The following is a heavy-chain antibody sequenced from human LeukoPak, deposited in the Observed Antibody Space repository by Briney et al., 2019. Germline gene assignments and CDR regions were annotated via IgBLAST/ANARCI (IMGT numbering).Heavy chain of an antibody. D-gene: IGHD4-17*01. CDR3: ARGENGEPFDY. V-gene: IGHV4-59*01. J-gene: IGHJ4*02. CDR1: GGSISRYY. Sequence: TSETLSLTCTVSGGSISRYYWSWIRQPPGKGLEWIGYIYCSGSTNYNPSLKSRVTISVDTSKNQFSLKLSSVTAADTAVYYCARGENGEPFDYWGQGTLVTVSS. CDR2: IYCSGST.